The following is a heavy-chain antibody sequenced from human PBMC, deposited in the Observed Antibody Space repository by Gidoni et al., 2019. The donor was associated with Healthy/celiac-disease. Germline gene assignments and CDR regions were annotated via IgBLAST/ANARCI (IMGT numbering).Heavy chain of an antibody. V-gene: IGHV3-43*01. D-gene: IGHD5-12*01. CDR2: ISWDGGST. J-gene: IGHJ3*02. CDR1: GFTFVDYT. Sequence: EVQLVESGGVVVQPGGSLRLSCAASGFTFVDYTMHWVRQAPGKGLEWVSLISWDGGSTYYADSVKGRFTISRDNSKNSLYLQMNSLRTEDTALYYCAKDMEMATITDAFDIWGQGTMVTVSS. CDR3: AKDMEMATITDAFDI.